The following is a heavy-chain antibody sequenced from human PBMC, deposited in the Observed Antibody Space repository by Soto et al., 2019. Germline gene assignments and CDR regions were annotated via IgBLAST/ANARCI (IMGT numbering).Heavy chain of an antibody. Sequence: SETLSLTCDVSGDSLTNNHWWSWVRQAPGKGLEWIGEIWHTGRPNYNPSLKSRVAISIDKSKNQFSLKLSSVTAADTAVYYCVRDSRTGRSSINCYMHWGQGTLVTVSS. J-gene: IGHJ4*02. CDR2: IWHTGRP. D-gene: IGHD2-15*01. CDR3: VRDSRTGRSSINCYMH. CDR1: GDSLTNNHW. V-gene: IGHV4-4*02.